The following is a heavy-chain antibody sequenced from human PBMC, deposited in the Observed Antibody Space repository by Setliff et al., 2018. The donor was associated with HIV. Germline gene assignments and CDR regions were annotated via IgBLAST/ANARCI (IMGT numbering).Heavy chain of an antibody. CDR1: GQSFTNYD. CDR2: MNPKSGVS. J-gene: IGHJ6*03. Sequence: ASVKVSCKPSGQSFTNYDIHWLRRASGQGLEWMGWMNPKSGVSGSALKFHDRVTMTRDTSTLTLYMELSSLTSEDMAVYYCTRHLVTAIQGSYYMDVWGKGTTVTVSS. V-gene: IGHV1-8*01. CDR3: TRHLVTAIQGSYYMDV. D-gene: IGHD2-21*02.